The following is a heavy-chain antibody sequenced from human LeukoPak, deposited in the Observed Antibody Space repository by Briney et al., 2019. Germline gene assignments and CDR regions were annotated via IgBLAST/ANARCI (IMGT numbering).Heavy chain of an antibody. CDR3: ARYNSGNFFDY. Sequence: GGSLRLSCAASGFSFSTYGMHWVRQAPGEGLEWVAVIWYDGNNKYYADSVKGRFTISRDNFKNTVYLQMNGLRVEDTAIYYCARYNSGNFFDYWGQGTLVTVSS. J-gene: IGHJ4*02. CDR1: GFSFSTYG. V-gene: IGHV3-33*01. CDR2: IWYDGNNK. D-gene: IGHD6-19*01.